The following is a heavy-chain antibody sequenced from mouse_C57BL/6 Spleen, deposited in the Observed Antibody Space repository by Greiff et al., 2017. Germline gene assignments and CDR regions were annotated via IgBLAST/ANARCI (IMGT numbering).Heavy chain of an antibody. V-gene: IGHV1-55*01. CDR1: GYTFTSYW. CDR3: ARDGSSYGRAMDY. CDR2: IYPGSGST. J-gene: IGHJ4*01. D-gene: IGHD1-1*01. Sequence: QVQLQQPGAELVKPGASVKMSCKASGYTFTSYWITWVKQRPGQGLEWIGDIYPGSGSTNYNEKFKSKATLTVDTSSSTAYMQLSSLTSEDSAVXYCARDGSSYGRAMDYWGQGTSVTVSS.